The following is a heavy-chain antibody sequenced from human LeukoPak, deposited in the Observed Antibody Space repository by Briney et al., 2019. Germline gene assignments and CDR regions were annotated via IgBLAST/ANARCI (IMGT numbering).Heavy chain of an antibody. V-gene: IGHV4-39*01. CDR3: ARQPPWGTMIVVHYFDY. D-gene: IGHD3-22*01. Sequence: SETLSLTCTVSGDSTSNSQYYWAWIRQSPGKGLEWIGRVYYTGGTFYNPSLKSRVTVSIDTSRNLFSLKLRSLTAADTAVYYCARQPPWGTMIVVHYFDYWGRGTLVAVSS. CDR2: VYYTGGT. CDR1: GDSTSNSQYY. J-gene: IGHJ4*02.